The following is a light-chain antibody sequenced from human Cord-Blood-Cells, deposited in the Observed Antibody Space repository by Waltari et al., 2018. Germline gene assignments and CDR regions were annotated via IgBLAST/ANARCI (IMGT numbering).Light chain of an antibody. CDR3: QQYGSSPPLT. CDR2: GAS. V-gene: IGKV3-20*01. Sequence: EIVLTQSPGTLSLSPGERATLPCRASQSVSSSYLAWYQQKPGQAPRRLIYGASSRATGIPDRFSGSGSGTDFTLTISRLEPEDFAVYYCQQYGSSPPLTFGGGTKVEIK. J-gene: IGKJ4*01. CDR1: QSVSSSY.